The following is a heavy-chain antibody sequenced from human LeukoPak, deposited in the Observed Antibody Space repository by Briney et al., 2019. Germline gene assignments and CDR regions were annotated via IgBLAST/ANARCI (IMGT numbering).Heavy chain of an antibody. CDR3: AKDMNSYGSGSSYNPWGPFDS. CDR2: IAWNSGNT. Sequence: HPGGSLRLSCAASGFTFYNYAKHWVRQAPGKGLEWVSGIAWNSGNTGFADSVKGRFTVSRYNAENSLYLEMNSLTPEDTAFYFCAKDMNSYGSGSSYNPWGPFDSWGQGTLVTVSS. J-gene: IGHJ4*02. D-gene: IGHD3-10*01. CDR1: GFTFYNYA. V-gene: IGHV3-9*01.